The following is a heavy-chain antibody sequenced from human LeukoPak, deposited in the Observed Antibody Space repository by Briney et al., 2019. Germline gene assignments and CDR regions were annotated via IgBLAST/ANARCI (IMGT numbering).Heavy chain of an antibody. CDR3: TTTSGSYYGYYFDY. D-gene: IGHD1-26*01. J-gene: IGHJ4*02. Sequence: DSVKGRFIISRDSSKNTLYLQMNSLKTEDTAVYYCTTTSGSYYGYYFDYWGQGTLVTVSS. V-gene: IGHV3-30*07.